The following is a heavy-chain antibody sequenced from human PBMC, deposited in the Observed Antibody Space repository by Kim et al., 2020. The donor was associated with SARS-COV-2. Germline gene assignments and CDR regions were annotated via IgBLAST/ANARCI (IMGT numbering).Heavy chain of an antibody. CDR2: IWYDGSNK. Sequence: GGSLRLSCAASGFTFSSYGMHWVRQAPGKWLEWVSVIWYDGSNKYYADSVKGRFTISRDNSKNTLYLQMNSLRAEDTAVYYCAKDLCGVVSFRFACSGQG. J-gene: IGHJ4*02. CDR3: AKDLCGVVSFRFAC. CDR1: GFTFSSYG. V-gene: IGHV3-33*06. D-gene: IGHD2-21*01.